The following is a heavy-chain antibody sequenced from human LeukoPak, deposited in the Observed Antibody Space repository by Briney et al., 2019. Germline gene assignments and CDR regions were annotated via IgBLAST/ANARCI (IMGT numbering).Heavy chain of an antibody. D-gene: IGHD3-10*01. J-gene: IGHJ4*02. Sequence: GGSLRLSCAASGFTFSSYAMTWVRQAPGKGLEWVSAISGSGSTTYFADSVRGRFTISRDNSKNTLYLQMNSLRAEDTAVYYCAKDVDPFGSGSYVEGFDYWGQGTLVTVSS. CDR3: AKDVDPFGSGSYVEGFDY. CDR2: ISGSGSTT. CDR1: GFTFSSYA. V-gene: IGHV3-23*01.